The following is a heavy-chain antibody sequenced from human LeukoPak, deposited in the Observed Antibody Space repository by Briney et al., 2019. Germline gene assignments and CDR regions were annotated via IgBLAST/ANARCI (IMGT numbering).Heavy chain of an antibody. CDR3: AKESSNYGDYYYYYYMDV. CDR1: GFSFPYG. D-gene: IGHD4-17*01. J-gene: IGHJ6*03. Sequence: GGSLRLSCEASGFSFPYGMSWVRQAPGKGLEWVAVISYDGSNKYYADSVKGRFTISRDNSKNTLYLQMNSLRAEDTAVYYCAKESSNYGDYYYYYYMDVWGKGTTVTVSS. CDR2: ISYDGSNK. V-gene: IGHV3-30*18.